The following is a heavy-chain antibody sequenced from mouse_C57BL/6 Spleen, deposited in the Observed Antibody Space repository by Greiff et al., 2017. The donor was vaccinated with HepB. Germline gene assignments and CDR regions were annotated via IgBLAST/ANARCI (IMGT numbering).Heavy chain of an antibody. CDR1: GYTFTSYW. CDR3: AREGLITTVVATRSFDV. D-gene: IGHD1-1*01. Sequence: QVQLKQPGTELVKPGASVKLSCKASGYTFTSYWMHWVKQRPGQGLEWIGNINPSNGGTNYNEKFKSKATLTVDKSSSTAYMQLSSLTSEDSAVYYCAREGLITTVVATRSFDVWGTGTTVTVSS. V-gene: IGHV1-53*01. J-gene: IGHJ1*03. CDR2: INPSNGGT.